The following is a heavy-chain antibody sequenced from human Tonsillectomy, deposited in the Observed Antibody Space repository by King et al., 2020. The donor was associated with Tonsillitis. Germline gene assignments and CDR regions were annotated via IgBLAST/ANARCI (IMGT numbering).Heavy chain of an antibody. CDR3: ARGGFGKMTYSDL. CDR1: GYTFTTYT. V-gene: IGHV1-3*01. Sequence: QLVQSGAEVKRPGASVKISCQASGYTFTTYTLHWVRQAPGQGLEWLAWINAGNGNTRYSQKFQGRVTVTSDTSASTGYMELSSLRSGDTALYYCARGGFGKMTYSDLWGQGTLVTVSS. J-gene: IGHJ4*02. CDR2: INAGNGNT. D-gene: IGHD3-10*01.